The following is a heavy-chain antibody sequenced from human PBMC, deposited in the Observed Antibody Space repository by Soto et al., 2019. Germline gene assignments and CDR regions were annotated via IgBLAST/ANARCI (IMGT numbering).Heavy chain of an antibody. CDR1: GFRFRNCA. CDR3: AKDREGYCSSTSCLYYFDS. V-gene: IGHV3-23*01. CDR2: ISNSGST. Sequence: GGSLRLSCAASGFRFRNCAMNWVRQAPGRGLEWVSTISNSGSTYYADAVKGRFTISRDISKNTLYLQMSSLRADDTALYYCAKDREGYCSSTSCLYYFDSWGQGTQVTVSS. D-gene: IGHD2-2*01. J-gene: IGHJ4*02.